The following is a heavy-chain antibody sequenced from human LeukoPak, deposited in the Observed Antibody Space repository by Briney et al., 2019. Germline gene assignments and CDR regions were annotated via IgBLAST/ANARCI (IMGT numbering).Heavy chain of an antibody. CDR3: ARDIWNYYFDY. D-gene: IGHD1-7*01. Sequence: KPSQTLSLTCTVSGGSITSGGYYWSWLRQHPGKGLEWIGYISSSGTTYYNPSLKSRVTISLDTSKNQFSLNLSSVSAADTAVYYCARDIWNYYFDYWGRGTLVSVSS. J-gene: IGHJ4*02. CDR1: GGSITSGGYY. CDR2: ISSSGTT. V-gene: IGHV4-31*03.